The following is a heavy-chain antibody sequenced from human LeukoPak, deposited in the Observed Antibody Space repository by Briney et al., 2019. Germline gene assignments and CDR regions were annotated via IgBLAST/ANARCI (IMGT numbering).Heavy chain of an antibody. CDR1: GFTFSSYA. D-gene: IGHD3-22*01. Sequence: GGSLRLSCEASGFTFSSYAMTWGRQAPGKGLEWGSGIYSSCSSTHYADTLKGRFTISRDNSKNTLYLQMNSLRAEDTAVYYCAKRPRDSSGYYLGAFDMWDQGTMVTVSS. CDR2: IYSSCSST. CDR3: AKRPRDSSGYYLGAFDM. J-gene: IGHJ3*02. V-gene: IGHV3-23*01.